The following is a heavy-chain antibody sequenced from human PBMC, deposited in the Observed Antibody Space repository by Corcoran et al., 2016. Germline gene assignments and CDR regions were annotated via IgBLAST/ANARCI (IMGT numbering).Heavy chain of an antibody. CDR1: GGSFSGYY. CDR2: INHSGST. D-gene: IGHD1-7*01. V-gene: IGHV4-34*01. Sequence: QVQLQQWGAGLLKPSETLSLTCAVYGGSFSGYYWSWIRQPPGKGLEWIGEINHSGSTNYNPSLKSRVTISVDTSKNQFSLKLSSVTAADTAVYYCAGGLELRYYYYYGMDVWGQGTTVTVSS. CDR3: AGGLELRYYYYYGMDV. J-gene: IGHJ6*02.